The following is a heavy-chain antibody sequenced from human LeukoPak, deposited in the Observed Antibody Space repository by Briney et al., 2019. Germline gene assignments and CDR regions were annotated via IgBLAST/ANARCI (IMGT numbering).Heavy chain of an antibody. Sequence: GGSLRLSCAASGFTFSSYAMSWVRQAPGKGLEWVSTISGSGGSTYYADSVKGRFTISRDNSKNTLYLQMNSLRAEDTAVYYCTCNYYGSGSYYRRGHYWGQETLVTVSS. CDR1: GFTFSSYA. CDR3: TCNYYGSGSYYRRGHY. V-gene: IGHV3-23*01. D-gene: IGHD3-10*01. J-gene: IGHJ4*02. CDR2: ISGSGGST.